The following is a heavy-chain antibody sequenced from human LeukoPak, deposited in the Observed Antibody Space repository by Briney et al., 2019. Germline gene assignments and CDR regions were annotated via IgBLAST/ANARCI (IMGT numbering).Heavy chain of an antibody. D-gene: IGHD6-19*01. Sequence: PGRSLRLSCTASGFTFDDYLMSWFRQAPGKGLEWIGFISGGTTEYAASVKGRFTISRDDSTSIAYLQMNSLTTEDTAVYYCSRGSGWLSVYWGQGTLVTVSS. J-gene: IGHJ4*02. CDR3: SRGSGWLSVY. V-gene: IGHV3-49*03. CDR1: GFTFDDYL. CDR2: ISGGTT.